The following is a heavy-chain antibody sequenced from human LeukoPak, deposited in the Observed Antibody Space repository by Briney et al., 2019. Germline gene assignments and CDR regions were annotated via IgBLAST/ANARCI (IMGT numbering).Heavy chain of an antibody. V-gene: IGHV1-18*01. D-gene: IGHD1-26*01. CDR3: ARVNSGSYSDAFDT. CDR2: TSAYNGNT. Sequence: ASVKVSCKTSGYSFTQSGITWVRQAPGQGLEWMGWTSAYNGNTNLAQKFQGRATMTIDTSTSTAYMELGSLRSDDTAVYYCARVNSGSYSDAFDTWGQGTMVTVSS. J-gene: IGHJ3*02. CDR1: GYSFTQSG.